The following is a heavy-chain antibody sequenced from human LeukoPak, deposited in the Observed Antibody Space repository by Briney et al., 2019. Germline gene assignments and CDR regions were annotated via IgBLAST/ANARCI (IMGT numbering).Heavy chain of an antibody. V-gene: IGHV4-34*01. CDR1: GGSFSGYY. CDR2: INHSGST. Sequence: SETLSLTCAVYGGSFSGYYWSWIRQPPGKGLEWIGEINHSGSTNYNPSLKSRVTISVDTSKNQFSLKLSSVTAADTAVYYCARARDDFWSGYYSNYFDCWGQGTLVTVSS. CDR3: ARARDDFWSGYYSNYFDC. D-gene: IGHD3-3*01. J-gene: IGHJ4*02.